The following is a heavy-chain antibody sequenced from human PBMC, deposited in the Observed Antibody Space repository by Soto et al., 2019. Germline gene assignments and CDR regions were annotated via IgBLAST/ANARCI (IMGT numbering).Heavy chain of an antibody. CDR3: ARGYDYYDSSGYYPPFDY. D-gene: IGHD3-22*01. Sequence: QVQLVESGGGVVQPGRSLRLSCAASGFTFRSYAMHWVRQAPGKGLEWVAVISYDGSNKYYADSVKGRFTISRDNSKNTLYLQMNSLRAEDTAVYYCARGYDYYDSSGYYPPFDYWGQGTLVTVSS. J-gene: IGHJ4*02. CDR2: ISYDGSNK. V-gene: IGHV3-30-3*01. CDR1: GFTFRSYA.